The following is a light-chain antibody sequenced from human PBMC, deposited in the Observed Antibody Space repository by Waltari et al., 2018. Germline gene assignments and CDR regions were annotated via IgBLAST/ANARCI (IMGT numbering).Light chain of an antibody. CDR1: TSDVGSYDI. J-gene: IGLJ1*01. CDR2: EVF. V-gene: IGLV2-23*02. Sequence: QSALTQPASVSGTPGQSITISCSGTTSDVGSYDIVSCYQQHPGEAPKLLICEVFKRPPDTSRRFSGAKSGSTASLTISGLQPEDEADYYCCSYAGRGTYVFGSGTKVTVL. CDR3: CSYAGRGTYV.